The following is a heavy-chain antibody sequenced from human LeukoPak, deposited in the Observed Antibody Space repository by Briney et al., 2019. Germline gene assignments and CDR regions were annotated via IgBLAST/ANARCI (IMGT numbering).Heavy chain of an antibody. Sequence: PGGSLRLSCAASGFTFSSYSMNWVRQAPGKGLEWVSSISSSSSYIYYADSVKGRFTISRDNAKNSLYLQMNSLRAEDTAVYYCARGGWELLLMGYWDQGTLVTVSS. CDR3: ARGGWELLLMGY. D-gene: IGHD1-26*01. CDR2: ISSSSSYI. J-gene: IGHJ4*02. CDR1: GFTFSSYS. V-gene: IGHV3-21*01.